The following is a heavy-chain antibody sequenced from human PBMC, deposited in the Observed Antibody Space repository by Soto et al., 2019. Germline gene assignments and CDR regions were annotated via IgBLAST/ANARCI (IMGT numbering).Heavy chain of an antibody. CDR3: ARVPAYCSGGSFFRYNWFDP. J-gene: IGHJ5*01. V-gene: IGHV4-4*02. Sequence: QVQLQESGPGLVKPSGTLSLTCAVSGGSISSSNWWSWVRQPPGKGLEWIGEIDHSGSTNYNPALKSRVNILVDKSKNQFALKLSSVTAADTAVYYCARVPAYCSGGSFFRYNWFDPWGQGTLVTVSS. D-gene: IGHD2-15*01. CDR1: GGSISSSNW. CDR2: IDHSGST.